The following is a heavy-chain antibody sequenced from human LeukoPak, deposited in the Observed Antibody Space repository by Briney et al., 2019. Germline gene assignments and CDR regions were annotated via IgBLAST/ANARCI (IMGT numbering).Heavy chain of an antibody. CDR3: ARRQGTNWYFDY. CDR1: GGSISNYY. J-gene: IGHJ4*02. CDR2: SYYSGNT. Sequence: PSETLSLTCTVSGGSISNYYLNWIRQSPGKGLEWIGYSYYSGNTYYNPSLKSRATMSVDTSKNQFSLKLSSLTAADTAVYYCARRQGTNWYFDYWGQGTLVTVSS. D-gene: IGHD5-24*01. V-gene: IGHV4-59*08.